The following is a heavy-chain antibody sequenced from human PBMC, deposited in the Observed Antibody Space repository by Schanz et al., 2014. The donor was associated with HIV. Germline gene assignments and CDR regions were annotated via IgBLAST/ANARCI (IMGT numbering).Heavy chain of an antibody. Sequence: QVQLTESGGGVVQPGRSLRLSCVASGFTFDNYGMHWVRQAPGKGLEWVAVMSYDGIRKNYADSVKGRFTISRDNSKNTLYLQMTTLRTEDTAVYYCAKPEYDSRGNSQSHFDSWGQGTLVTVSS. D-gene: IGHD3-22*01. V-gene: IGHV3-30*18. CDR3: AKPEYDSRGNSQSHFDS. J-gene: IGHJ4*02. CDR2: MSYDGIRK. CDR1: GFTFDNYG.